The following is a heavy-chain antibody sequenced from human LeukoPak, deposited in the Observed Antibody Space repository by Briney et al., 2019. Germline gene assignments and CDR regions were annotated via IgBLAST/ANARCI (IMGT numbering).Heavy chain of an antibody. J-gene: IGHJ6*03. CDR3: ARRAGGIAILGHYYYYYYLDV. CDR1: GGSISSYY. D-gene: IGHD3-3*01. CDR2: IYYSGST. V-gene: IGHV4-59*01. Sequence: SETLSPTCTVSGGSISSYYWSWIRQPPGKGLEWIGYIYYSGSTNYNPSLKSRVTISVDTSKNQFSLKLSSVTAADTAVYYCARRAGGIAILGHYYYYYYLDVWGKGTTVTVSS.